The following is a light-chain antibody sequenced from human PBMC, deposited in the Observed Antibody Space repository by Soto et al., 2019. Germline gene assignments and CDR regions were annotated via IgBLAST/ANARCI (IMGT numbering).Light chain of an antibody. CDR2: EVS. Sequence: QSVLTHPASVSGSPRQSITISCTGTSSDVGGYNYVSWYQQYPGKAPKVMIYEVSNRPSGVSHRFSASMSGNTASLTISGLQAEDEADYYCGSYTNTTYVFGTGTKLTVL. J-gene: IGLJ1*01. V-gene: IGLV2-14*01. CDR3: GSYTNTTYV. CDR1: SSDVGGYNY.